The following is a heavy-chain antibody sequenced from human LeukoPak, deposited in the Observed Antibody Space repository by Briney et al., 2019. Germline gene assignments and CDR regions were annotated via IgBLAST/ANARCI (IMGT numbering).Heavy chain of an antibody. Sequence: GGSLRLSCAASGFTFSSYWMSWVRQAPGKGLEWVANIKQDGSEKYYVDSVKGRFTISRDNAKNSLYLQMNSLRAEDTAVYYCARDGPTSLRYFDWLSDYWGQGTLVTVSS. D-gene: IGHD3-9*01. V-gene: IGHV3-7*01. J-gene: IGHJ4*02. CDR3: ARDGPTSLRYFDWLSDY. CDR1: GFTFSSYW. CDR2: IKQDGSEK.